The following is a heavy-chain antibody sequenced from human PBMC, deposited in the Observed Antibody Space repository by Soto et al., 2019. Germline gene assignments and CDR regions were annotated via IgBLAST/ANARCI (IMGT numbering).Heavy chain of an antibody. V-gene: IGHV4-59*01. D-gene: IGHD1-26*01. CDR2: IHYSGTT. CDR1: GASSGGSISSYY. J-gene: IGHJ3*01. Sequence: SETLSLTCTVSGASSGGSISSYYWSWIRRPPGKGLEWIGYIHYSGTTKYNPSLKSRVTISVDTSKNQFSLKLTSVTAADTAVYYCARDQGAIVGGFDVWGRGTMVTVSS. CDR3: ARDQGAIVGGFDV.